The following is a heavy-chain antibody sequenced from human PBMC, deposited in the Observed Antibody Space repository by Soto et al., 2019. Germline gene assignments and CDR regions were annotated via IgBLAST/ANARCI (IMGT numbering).Heavy chain of an antibody. CDR1: GFTFSSYS. CDR3: ARDGCSGSNCLNWFDP. V-gene: IGHV3-48*01. Sequence: GGSLRLSCAASGFTFSSYSMNWVRQAPGKGLEWVSYISSSSTTKYYADSVKGRFTISRDNAKNSLYLQMNSLRAEDTAVYYCARDGCSGSNCLNWFDPWGQGALVTVSS. D-gene: IGHD2-15*01. J-gene: IGHJ5*02. CDR2: ISSSSTTK.